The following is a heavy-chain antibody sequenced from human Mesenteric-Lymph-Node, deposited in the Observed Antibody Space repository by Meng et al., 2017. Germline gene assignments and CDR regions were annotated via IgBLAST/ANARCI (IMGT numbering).Heavy chain of an antibody. CDR2: INPNSGGT. CDR1: GYTFTGDY. D-gene: IGHD5-24*01. J-gene: IGHJ4*02. V-gene: IGHV1-2*06. CDR3: AREGYNYENDY. Sequence: QVQLVQSGAEAKMPGPSVKLACKSSGYTFTGDYMHWVRQAPGKGLEWMGRINPNSGGTNYAQKFQGRVTMTRDTSISTAYMELSRLRSDDTAVYYCAREGYNYENDYWGQGTLVTVSS.